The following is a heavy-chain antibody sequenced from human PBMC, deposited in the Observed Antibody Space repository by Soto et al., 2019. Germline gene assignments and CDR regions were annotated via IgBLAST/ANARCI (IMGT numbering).Heavy chain of an antibody. CDR3: ARGGDRRYCTNGVCPNLPCS. Sequence: QVQLQQWGAGLLKPSETLSLTCAVSGGSFSGYYWRWIRQPPGKGLEWIGEINHSGSTNYNPSVKGRITISVDTSKNQFSLKLSSVTAADTAVYYCARGGDRRYCTNGVCPNLPCSWGQGTLVAVSS. CDR2: INHSGST. D-gene: IGHD2-8*01. CDR1: GGSFSGYY. J-gene: IGHJ5*02. V-gene: IGHV4-34*01.